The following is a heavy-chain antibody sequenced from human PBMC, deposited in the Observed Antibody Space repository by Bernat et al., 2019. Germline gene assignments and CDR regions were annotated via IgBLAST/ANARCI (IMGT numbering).Heavy chain of an antibody. CDR1: GFTVSSYA. Sequence: VQLVESGGGLVQPGGSLRLSCAASGFTVSSYAMHWVRQAPGKGLEWVAVISYDGSNKYYADSVKGRFTISRDNSKNTLYLQMNSLRAEDTAVYYCARDAGYYFDYWGQGTLVTVSS. V-gene: IGHV3-30*01. CDR2: ISYDGSNK. CDR3: ARDAGYYFDY. J-gene: IGHJ4*02.